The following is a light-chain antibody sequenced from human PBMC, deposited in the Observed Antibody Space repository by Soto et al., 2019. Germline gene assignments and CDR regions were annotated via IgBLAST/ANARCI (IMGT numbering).Light chain of an antibody. CDR1: QTIDTF. Sequence: DIQMTQSPPSLSASVGDRVTITCRASQTIDTFANWYQQKPGKAPKLLIFAASTLHSGVPSRFSGGGSGTEFTLTITGLHPEDFATYYCQQSYNTPLTFGEGTKVEIK. J-gene: IGKJ4*01. CDR2: AAS. V-gene: IGKV1-39*01. CDR3: QQSYNTPLT.